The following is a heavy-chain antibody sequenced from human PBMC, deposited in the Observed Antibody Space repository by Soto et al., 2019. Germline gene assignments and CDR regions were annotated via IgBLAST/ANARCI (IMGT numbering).Heavy chain of an antibody. V-gene: IGHV6-1*01. D-gene: IGHD6-6*01. J-gene: IGHJ5*01. CDR1: GESVSSSSAC. CDR2: TYYRSKWYN. Sequence: SLALTGVISGESVSSSSACWNWNRQSPSRGLEWLGRTYYRSKWYNDYAVSVKSRITINPDTSKNQFSLQLNSVTPDDTALYYCARDRSSSYDSWGQGTLVTVSS. CDR3: ARDRSSSYDS.